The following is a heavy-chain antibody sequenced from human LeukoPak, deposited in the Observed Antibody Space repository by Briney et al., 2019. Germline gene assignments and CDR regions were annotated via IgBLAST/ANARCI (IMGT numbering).Heavy chain of an antibody. J-gene: IGHJ6*02. CDR3: ARARYCSSTSCYAHLPYYYYYGMDV. CDR1: GGSISSYY. V-gene: IGHV4-59*01. CDR2: IYYSGST. Sequence: SETLSLTCTVSGGSISSYYWSWFRQPPGKGLEWIGYIYYSGSTNYNPSLKSRVTISVDTSKNQFSLKLSSVTAADTAVYYCARARYCSSTSCYAHLPYYYYYGMDVWGQGTTVTVSS. D-gene: IGHD2-2*01.